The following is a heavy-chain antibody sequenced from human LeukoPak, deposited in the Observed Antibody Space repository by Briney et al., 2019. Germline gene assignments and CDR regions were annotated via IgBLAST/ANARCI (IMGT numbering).Heavy chain of an antibody. D-gene: IGHD3-10*01. CDR2: TYCLGTA. Sequence: SQTLSLTCTVSSGSMSGYNFYWGWIRQPPGKGLEFIGSTYCLGTAYYSPSLKTRVSISMDTSKNQFSLRLNSVTAADTAVYLCAREVRGISSSFGSWGQGMLVTVSS. J-gene: IGHJ4*02. V-gene: IGHV4-39*07. CDR1: SGSMSGYNFY. CDR3: AREVRGISSSFGS.